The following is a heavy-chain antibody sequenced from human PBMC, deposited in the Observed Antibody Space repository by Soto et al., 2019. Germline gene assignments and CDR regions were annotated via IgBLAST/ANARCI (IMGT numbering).Heavy chain of an antibody. CDR3: AREGSRPYYYYGMDV. CDR1: GYSFTTYG. V-gene: IGHV1-18*01. D-gene: IGHD2-15*01. CDR2: ISTYNGDT. J-gene: IGHJ6*02. Sequence: QVQLVQSGAEVKKPGASVKVSCKASGYSFTTYGIAWVRQAPGQGLEWMGWISTYNGDTDYAQNLQGRVIMTTDTSTTTAYMELRSLRSDDTAVYYWAREGSRPYYYYGMDVWSQGTTVSVSS.